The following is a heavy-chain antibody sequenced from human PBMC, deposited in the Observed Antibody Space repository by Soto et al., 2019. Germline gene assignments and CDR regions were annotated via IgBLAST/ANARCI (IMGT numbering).Heavy chain of an antibody. CDR3: ARDLSPFLEWLSTRGDYYYGMDV. J-gene: IGHJ6*02. V-gene: IGHV4-4*02. D-gene: IGHD3-3*01. CDR1: GGSISSSNW. CDR2: IYHSGST. Sequence: SETLSLTCAVSGGSISSSNWWSWVRQPPGKGLEWIGEIYHSGSTNYNPSLKSRVTISVDKSKNQFSLKLSSVTAADTAVYYCARDLSPFLEWLSTRGDYYYGMDVRGQGTTVTVSS.